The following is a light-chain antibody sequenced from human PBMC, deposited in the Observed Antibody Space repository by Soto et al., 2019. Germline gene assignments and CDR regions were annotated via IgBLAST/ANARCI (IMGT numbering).Light chain of an antibody. CDR3: HQRQYWPPIT. CDR2: DAS. CDR1: LSVSVY. Sequence: VVLTQYPATLSLSPGERATLSCRTSLSVSVYLDWYKQKPGQAPRLLISDASNRATGIPARFSGSGSGTDFTLTSSSLEPEDFAVYYCHQRQYWPPITFGKGTRLEIK. J-gene: IGKJ5*01. V-gene: IGKV3-11*01.